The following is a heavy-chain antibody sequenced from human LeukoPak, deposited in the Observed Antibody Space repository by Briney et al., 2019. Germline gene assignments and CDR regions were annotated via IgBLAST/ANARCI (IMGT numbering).Heavy chain of an antibody. CDR1: GGSISSSSYY. CDR3: ARHRTGTTRKRADNWFDP. V-gene: IGHV4-39*01. J-gene: IGHJ5*02. D-gene: IGHD1-7*01. Sequence: SETLSLTCTVSGGSISSSSYYWGCIRQPPGKGLECIGSIYYSGSTYYNPSLKSRVTISVDTSKNQFSLKLSSVTAADTAVYYCARHRTGTTRKRADNWFDPWGQGTLVTVSS. CDR2: IYYSGST.